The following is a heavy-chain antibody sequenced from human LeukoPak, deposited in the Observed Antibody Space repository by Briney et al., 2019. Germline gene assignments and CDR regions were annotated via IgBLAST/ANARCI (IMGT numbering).Heavy chain of an antibody. D-gene: IGHD3-22*01. CDR3: ARDSYYYDSSGYPGVYYYYYGMDV. J-gene: IGHJ6*02. Sequence: SETLSLTCTVSGGSVSSYYWSWIRQPPGKGLEWIGYIYYSGSTNYNPSLKSRVTISVDTSKNQFSLKLSSVTAADTAVYHCARDSYYYDSSGYPGVYYYYYGMDVWGQGTTVTVSS. CDR2: IYYSGST. CDR1: GGSVSSYY. V-gene: IGHV4-59*02.